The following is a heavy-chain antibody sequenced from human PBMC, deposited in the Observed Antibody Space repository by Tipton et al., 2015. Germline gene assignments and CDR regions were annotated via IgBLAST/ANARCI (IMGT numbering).Heavy chain of an antibody. J-gene: IGHJ6*02. Sequence: QSGAEVKKPGSSVKVSCKASGYTFPSYGISWVRQAPGQGLEWMGWISAYNGNTNYAQKLQGRVTMTTDTSITTAYMELRSLGSHDTAVYFCAREFLEYGMDVWGQGTTVTVSS. CDR1: GYTFPSYG. V-gene: IGHV1-18*01. CDR2: ISAYNGNT. D-gene: IGHD3-3*01. CDR3: AREFLEYGMDV.